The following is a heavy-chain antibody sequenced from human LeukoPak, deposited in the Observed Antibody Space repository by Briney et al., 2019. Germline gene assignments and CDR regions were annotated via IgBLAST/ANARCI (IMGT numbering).Heavy chain of an antibody. D-gene: IGHD2-15*01. CDR1: GGTFSSYA. J-gene: IGHJ4*02. CDR2: IIPILGIA. Sequence: ASVKVSCKASGGTFSSYAISWVRQAPGQGLEWMGRIIPILGIANYAQKFQGRVTITADKSTSTAYMELSSLRSEDTAVYYCAREPSTEVYSRYCSGGSCYHSPDFDYWGQGTLVTVSS. V-gene: IGHV1-69*04. CDR3: AREPSTEVYSRYCSGGSCYHSPDFDY.